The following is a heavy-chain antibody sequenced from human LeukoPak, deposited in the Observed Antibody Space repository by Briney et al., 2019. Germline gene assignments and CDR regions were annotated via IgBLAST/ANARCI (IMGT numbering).Heavy chain of an antibody. D-gene: IGHD6-13*01. CDR2: IIPIFGTP. J-gene: IGHJ4*02. V-gene: IGHV1-69*13. CDR1: GGTFSSYA. Sequence: SVKVSCKASGGTFSSYAINWVRQAPGQGLEWVGGIIPIFGTPTYAQKFQGRVTITADESTSTAYMELSSLRSEDTAVYYCARGDLDGASSWYGSFWGQGTLVAVSS. CDR3: ARGDLDGASSWYGSF.